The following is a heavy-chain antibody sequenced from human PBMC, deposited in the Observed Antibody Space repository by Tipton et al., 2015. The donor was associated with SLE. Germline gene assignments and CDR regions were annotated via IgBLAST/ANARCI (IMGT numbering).Heavy chain of an antibody. V-gene: IGHV3-23*01. Sequence: GSLRLSCAASGFTFSSYWMHWVRQAPGKGLVWVSSISGSGGSTYYADSVKGRFTISRDNSKNTLYLQMNSLRAEDTAVYYCARDFDRDGSGDYWGQGTLVTVSS. CDR2: ISGSGGST. J-gene: IGHJ4*02. D-gene: IGHD3-10*01. CDR1: GFTFSSYW. CDR3: ARDFDRDGSGDY.